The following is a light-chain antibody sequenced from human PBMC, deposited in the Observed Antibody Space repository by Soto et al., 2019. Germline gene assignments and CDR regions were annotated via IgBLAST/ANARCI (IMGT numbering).Light chain of an antibody. CDR2: EVT. V-gene: IGLV2-8*01. CDR3: STYAGSNNYHV. J-gene: IGLJ1*01. CDR1: SSHIGDYNR. Sequence: QSVLTQPPSASGSPGQSVTISCTGTSSHIGDYNRVSWYQHHPGKVPKLLIYEVTKRLSGVPDRFSGSKSGNTAYLTVSALQPDDDAAYYCSTYAGSNNYHVLGPGTKLTVL.